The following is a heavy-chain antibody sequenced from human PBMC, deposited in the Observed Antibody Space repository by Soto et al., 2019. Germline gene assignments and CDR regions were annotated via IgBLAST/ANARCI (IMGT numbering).Heavy chain of an antibody. J-gene: IGHJ4*02. V-gene: IGHV4-61*01. CDR1: GGSVSNKTYY. D-gene: IGHD4-17*01. Sequence: PSETLSLTCSVSGGSVSNKTYYWSWIRQPPGKRLEWIRYVYYSGTTNYNPSLNSRVTISVDLSKNQFSLRLSSVTTADTALYYCARTTAVPNTLRSRYFFDYWGQGTLVTVSS. CDR2: VYYSGTT. CDR3: ARTTAVPNTLRSRYFFDY.